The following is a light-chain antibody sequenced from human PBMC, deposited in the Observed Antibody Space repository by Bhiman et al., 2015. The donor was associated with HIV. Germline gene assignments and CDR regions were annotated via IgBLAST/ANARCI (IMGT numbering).Light chain of an antibody. CDR2: GNN. CDR3: ETWDSSLSAEV. J-gene: IGLJ3*02. V-gene: IGLV1-47*01. Sequence: QSVLTQPPSASGTPGQKVTISCSGSSSQIGSNSVYWYQQLPGTTPKLLIYGNNQRPSGVPDRFSGSKSGTSASLAISGLRSEDEADYYCETWDSSLSAEVFGGGTKLTVL. CDR1: SSQIGSNS.